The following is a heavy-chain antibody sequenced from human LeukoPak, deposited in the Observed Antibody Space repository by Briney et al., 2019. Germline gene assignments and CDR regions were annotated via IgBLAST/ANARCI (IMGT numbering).Heavy chain of an antibody. Sequence: SETLSLTCTVSGGSISSGGYYWSWIRQPPGKGLEWIGYIYHSGSTYYSPSLKSRVTISVDRSKNQFSLKLSSVTAADTAAYYCASSSNYEGSLDYWGQGTLVTVSS. CDR3: ASSSNYEGSLDY. V-gene: IGHV4-30-2*01. CDR2: IYHSGST. J-gene: IGHJ4*02. D-gene: IGHD4-11*01. CDR1: GGSISSGGYY.